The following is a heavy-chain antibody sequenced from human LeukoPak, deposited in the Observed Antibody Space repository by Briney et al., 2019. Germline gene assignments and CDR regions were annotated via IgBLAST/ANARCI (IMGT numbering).Heavy chain of an antibody. V-gene: IGHV4-34*01. J-gene: IGHJ6*03. CDR1: GGSFSGYY. CDR3: ARSYYDFWSGYRGYYYMDV. Sequence: PSETLSLTCAVYGGSFSGYYRSWIRQPPGKGLEWIGEINHSGSTNYNPSLKSRVTISVDTSKNQFSLKLSSVTAADTAVYYCARSYYDFWSGYRGYYYMDVWGKGTTVTVSS. CDR2: INHSGST. D-gene: IGHD3-3*01.